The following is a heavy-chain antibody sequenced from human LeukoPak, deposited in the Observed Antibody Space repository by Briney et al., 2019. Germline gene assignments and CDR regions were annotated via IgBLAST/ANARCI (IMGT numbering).Heavy chain of an antibody. CDR1: GGSISSGDYY. CDR2: IYNSGST. J-gene: IGHJ4*02. Sequence: SQTLSLTCTVSGGSISSGDYYWSWIRQPPGKGLEWIGYIYNSGSTYYNPSLKSRVSISVDTSKSQFSLKLSSVTAADTAVYYCARQRFLEWYFDYWGQGTLVTVSS. D-gene: IGHD3-3*01. V-gene: IGHV4-30-4*01. CDR3: ARQRFLEWYFDY.